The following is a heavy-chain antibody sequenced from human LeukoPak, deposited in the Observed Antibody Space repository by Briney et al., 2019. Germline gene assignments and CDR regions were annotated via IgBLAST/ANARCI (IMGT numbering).Heavy chain of an antibody. CDR3: ARDNGGNSPYYYYYYMDV. CDR2: IIPIFGTA. Sequence: ASVKVSCKASGGTFSSYAISWVRQAPGQGLEWMGGIIPIFGTANYAQKFQGRVTITTDESTSTAYMELSSLRSEDTAVYYCARDNGGNSPYYYYYYMDVWGKGTTVTVSS. D-gene: IGHD4-23*01. J-gene: IGHJ6*03. V-gene: IGHV1-69*05. CDR1: GGTFSSYA.